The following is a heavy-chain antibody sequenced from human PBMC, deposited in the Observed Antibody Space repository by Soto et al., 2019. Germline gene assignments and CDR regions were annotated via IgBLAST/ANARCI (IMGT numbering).Heavy chain of an antibody. CDR2: ISYDGSNK. D-gene: IGHD3-22*01. CDR3: AKLVVVHSDY. CDR1: GFTLGTYA. J-gene: IGHJ4*02. Sequence: QVQLVESGGGVVHPGRSLRLSCAASGFTLGTYAMHWVRRAPGKGLGWVAVISYDGSNKYYADSVKGRFTISRDNSKNTLYLQMNSLRAEDTAVYYCAKLVVVHSDYWGQGTLVTVSS. V-gene: IGHV3-30*18.